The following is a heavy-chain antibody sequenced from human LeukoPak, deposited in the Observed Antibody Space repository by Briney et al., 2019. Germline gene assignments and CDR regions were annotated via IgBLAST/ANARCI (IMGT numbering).Heavy chain of an antibody. Sequence: PSETLSLTCTVSGGSISSYYWSWIRQPPGKGLEWIGYIYYSGSTNYNPSLKSRVTISVDTSKNQFSLKLSSVTAADTAVYYCARGIPGIAAAGPNWFDPWGQGTLVTVSS. CDR3: ARGIPGIAAAGPNWFDP. D-gene: IGHD6-13*01. J-gene: IGHJ5*02. CDR1: GGSISSYY. CDR2: IYYSGST. V-gene: IGHV4-59*08.